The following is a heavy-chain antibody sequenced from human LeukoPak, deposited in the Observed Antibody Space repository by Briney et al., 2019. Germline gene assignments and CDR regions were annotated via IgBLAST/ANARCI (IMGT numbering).Heavy chain of an antibody. CDR2: INHSGST. J-gene: IGHJ5*02. Sequence: KPSETLSLTCAVYGGSFSGYYWSWIRQPPGKGLEWIGEINHSGSTNYNPSLKSRVTISVDTSKNQFSLKLSSVTAADTAVYYCARGRHIVVVVGGTQGPWFDPWGQGTLVTVSS. CDR3: ARGRHIVVVVGGTQGPWFDP. V-gene: IGHV4-34*01. CDR1: GGSFSGYY. D-gene: IGHD2-15*01.